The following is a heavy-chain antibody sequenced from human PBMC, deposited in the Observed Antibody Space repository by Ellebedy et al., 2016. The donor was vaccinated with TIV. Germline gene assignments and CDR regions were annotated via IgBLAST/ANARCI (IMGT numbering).Heavy chain of an antibody. Sequence: GGSLRLSCAASGFAFSDYSLNWVRQAPGKGLEWLSSISSRSTYIHYADSVKGRFTVSRDNAKNSLYLQMNSLRAEDTAVYYCARSGGIVGTTYYYYYGMDVWGQGTTVTVSS. CDR2: ISSRSTYI. CDR1: GFAFSDYS. D-gene: IGHD1-26*01. J-gene: IGHJ6*02. V-gene: IGHV3-21*01. CDR3: ARSGGIVGTTYYYYYGMDV.